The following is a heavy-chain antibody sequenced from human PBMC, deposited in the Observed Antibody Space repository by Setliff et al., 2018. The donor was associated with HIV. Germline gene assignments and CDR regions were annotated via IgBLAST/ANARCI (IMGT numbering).Heavy chain of an antibody. CDR1: GGTFSNYG. CDR3: ARDFGGYCSSMSCPGLFDP. D-gene: IGHD2-2*01. Sequence: SVKVSCKASGGTFSNYGMSWVRQAPGQGLEWMGGIIPISGAANYAQKFQGRVTITTDDATSTAYLELSGLGSEATAVYYCARDFGGYCSSMSCPGLFDPWGQGTLVTVSS. CDR2: IIPISGAA. V-gene: IGHV1-69*05. J-gene: IGHJ5*02.